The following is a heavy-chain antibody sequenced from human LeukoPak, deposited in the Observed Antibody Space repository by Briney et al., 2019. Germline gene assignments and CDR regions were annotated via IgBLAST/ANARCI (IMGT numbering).Heavy chain of an antibody. V-gene: IGHV1-18*04. CDR2: ISAYNGNT. Sequence: VASVKVSFQASGYPFTSYGISWVRQAPGQGLEWMGWISAYNGNTNYAQKLQGRVTMTTDTSTSTAYMELRSLRSDDTAVYYCARGRGYSGYDKSMDVWGKGTTVTVSS. D-gene: IGHD5-12*01. J-gene: IGHJ6*04. CDR1: GYPFTSYG. CDR3: ARGRGYSGYDKSMDV.